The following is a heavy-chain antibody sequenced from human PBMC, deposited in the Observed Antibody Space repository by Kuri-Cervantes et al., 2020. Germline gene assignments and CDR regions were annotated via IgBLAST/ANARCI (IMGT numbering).Heavy chain of an antibody. V-gene: IGHV3-30-3*01. CDR1: GFTFSSYA. J-gene: IGHJ4*02. CDR2: ISYDGSNK. Sequence: GGSLRLSCAASGFTFSSYAMHWVRQAPGKGLEWVAVISYDGSNKYYADSVKGRFTISRDNSKNTLYLQMNSLRAEDTAVYYCAKAAFPWVFDYWGQGTRVTVSS. D-gene: IGHD1-26*01. CDR3: AKAAFPWVFDY.